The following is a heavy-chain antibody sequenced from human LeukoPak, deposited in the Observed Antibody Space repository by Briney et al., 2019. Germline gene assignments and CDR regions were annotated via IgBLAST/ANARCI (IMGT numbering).Heavy chain of an antibody. CDR3: AREGYDSSGYLPY. CDR2: INHSGST. V-gene: IGHV4-34*01. Sequence: SETLSLTCAVYGGSFSGYYWSWIRQPPGKGLEWIGEINHSGSTNYNPSLKSRVTISVDTSKNQFSLKLSSVTAADTAVYYCAREGYDSSGYLPYWGQGTLVTVSS. D-gene: IGHD3-22*01. CDR1: GGSFSGYY. J-gene: IGHJ4*02.